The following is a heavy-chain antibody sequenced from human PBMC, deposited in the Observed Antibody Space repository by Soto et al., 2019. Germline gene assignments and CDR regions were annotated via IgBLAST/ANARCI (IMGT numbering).Heavy chain of an antibody. V-gene: IGHV3-21*01. CDR1: GFTFSSYS. J-gene: IGHJ5*02. CDR2: ISSSSSYI. D-gene: IGHD3-10*01. Sequence: TGGSLRLSCAASGFTFSSYSMNWVRQAPGKGLEWVSSISSSSSYIYYADSVKGRFTISRDNAKNSLYLQMNSLRAEDTAVYYCARTFMVRGVIIEVNWFDPWGQGTLVTVS. CDR3: ARTFMVRGVIIEVNWFDP.